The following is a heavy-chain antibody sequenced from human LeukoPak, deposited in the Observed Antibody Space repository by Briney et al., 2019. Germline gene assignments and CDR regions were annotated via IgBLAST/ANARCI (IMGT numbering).Heavy chain of an antibody. V-gene: IGHV4-34*01. J-gene: IGHJ5*02. CDR2: INHSGST. D-gene: IGHD2-15*01. CDR3: ARRAGYCSGGSCYWSRNWFDP. CDR1: GGSFSGYY. Sequence: SETLSLTCAVYGGSFSGYYWSWIRQPPGKGLEWIGEINHSGSTNYNPSLKSRVTISVDTSKNQFSLKLSSVTAADTAVCYCARRAGYCSGGSCYWSRNWFDPWGQGTLVTVSS.